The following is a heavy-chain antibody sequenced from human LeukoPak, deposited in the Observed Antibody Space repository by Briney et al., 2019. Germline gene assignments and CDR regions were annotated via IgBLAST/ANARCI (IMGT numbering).Heavy chain of an antibody. CDR2: ISGSGSNT. Sequence: GGSLRLSCAASGFTFSNFAMSWVRPAPRKGLEWVSGISGSGSNTYSSDSVRGRFTISRDNSKNTLYLQMSSLRAEDTAVYYCAKSYGGNNKDAFGIWGQGTMVTVS. V-gene: IGHV3-23*01. CDR3: AKSYGGNNKDAFGI. D-gene: IGHD1-26*01. CDR1: GFTFSNFA. J-gene: IGHJ3*02.